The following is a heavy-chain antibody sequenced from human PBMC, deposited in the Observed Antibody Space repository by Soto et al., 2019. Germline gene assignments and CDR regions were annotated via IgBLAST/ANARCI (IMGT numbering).Heavy chain of an antibody. CDR3: ARVTTVTTGYGI. CDR1: GFTFSSYD. V-gene: IGHV3-13*01. D-gene: IGHD4-17*01. CDR2: IGTAGDT. Sequence: PGGSLRLSCAASGFTFSSYDMHWVRQATGKGLEWVSAIGTAGDTYYPGSVKGRFTISRENAKNSLYLQMNSLRAEDTAVYYCARVTTVTTGYGIWGQGTMVTVSS. J-gene: IGHJ3*02.